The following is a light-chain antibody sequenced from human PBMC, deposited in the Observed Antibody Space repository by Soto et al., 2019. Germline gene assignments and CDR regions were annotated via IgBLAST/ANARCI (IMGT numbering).Light chain of an antibody. Sequence: EIVMTQSPATPSVSPGERATLSCRASQSISDTLAWYQQKPGQAPRLLIHGASTRAPGFPARFSGSGSGTDFTLTISSLQSEDFAVYYCQQYNNWPWTFGQGTKVDIK. V-gene: IGKV3-15*01. CDR1: QSISDT. CDR2: GAS. CDR3: QQYNNWPWT. J-gene: IGKJ1*01.